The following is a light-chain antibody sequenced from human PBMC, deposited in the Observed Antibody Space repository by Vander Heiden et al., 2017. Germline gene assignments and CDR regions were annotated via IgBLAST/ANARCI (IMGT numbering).Light chain of an antibody. CDR1: QTVSTNY. Sequence: EIVLTQFPGTLSLSPGERATLSCRASQTVSTNYLAWYQQKPGQAPRLLSYGASTRATGISDRFSGSGSGTDFTLTISRLEPEDFAVYYCQQYGRSPKTFGQGTKVEIK. CDR2: GAS. J-gene: IGKJ1*01. CDR3: QQYGRSPKT. V-gene: IGKV3-20*01.